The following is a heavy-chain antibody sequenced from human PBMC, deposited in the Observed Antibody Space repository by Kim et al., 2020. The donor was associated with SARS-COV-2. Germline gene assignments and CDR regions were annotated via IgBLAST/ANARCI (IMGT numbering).Heavy chain of an antibody. D-gene: IGHD2-2*01. J-gene: IGHJ4*02. CDR3: AGVKFIGTSCYLRY. V-gene: IGHV4-31*02. Sequence: NPSLKSRVTISVDTSKNQFSLKLSSVTAADTAVYYCAGVKFIGTSCYLRYWGQGTLVTVSS.